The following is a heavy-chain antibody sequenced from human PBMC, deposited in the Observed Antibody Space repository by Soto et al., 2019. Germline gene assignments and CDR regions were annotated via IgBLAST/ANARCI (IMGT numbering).Heavy chain of an antibody. V-gene: IGHV3-13*05. CDR1: GFTFRNYD. CDR3: ARTDRGFYGLDV. Sequence: EVQLVESGGGLVQPGGSLRLSCEASGFTFRNYDMHWVRQGTGKGLEWVSGISAAGDPDYADSVEGRFTISRKNAQNSFFLQMNSLRVGDTAVYYCARTDRGFYGLDVWGQGTTVIVSS. CDR2: ISAAGDP. J-gene: IGHJ6*02.